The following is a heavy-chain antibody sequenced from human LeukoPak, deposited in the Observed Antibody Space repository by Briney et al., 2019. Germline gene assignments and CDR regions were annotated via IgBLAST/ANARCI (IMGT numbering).Heavy chain of an antibody. CDR2: ISGSGGST. CDR1: GFTFSSYA. V-gene: IGHV3-23*01. J-gene: IGHJ4*02. D-gene: IGHD6-13*01. Sequence: GGSLRLSCAASGFTFSSYAMSWVRQAPGKGLEWVSAISGSGGSTYYADSVKGRFTISRDNSKNSLYLQMNSLRVEDTAVYYCAREGTPYSSDYWGQGTLITVSS. CDR3: AREGTPYSSDY.